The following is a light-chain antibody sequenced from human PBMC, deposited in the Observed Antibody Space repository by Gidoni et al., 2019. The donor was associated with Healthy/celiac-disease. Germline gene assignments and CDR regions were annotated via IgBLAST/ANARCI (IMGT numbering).Light chain of an antibody. J-gene: IGKJ1*01. CDR3: QQYDSTPRT. Sequence: DIVMTPSPDSLAVSLGERATINCKSSQSVLYSSNNKNYLAWYQQKPGQPPKLLIYWASTRESGVPDRFSGSGSGTDFTLTISSLQAEDVAVYYCQQYDSTPRTFGQXTKVEIK. CDR2: WAS. CDR1: QSVLYSSNNKNY. V-gene: IGKV4-1*01.